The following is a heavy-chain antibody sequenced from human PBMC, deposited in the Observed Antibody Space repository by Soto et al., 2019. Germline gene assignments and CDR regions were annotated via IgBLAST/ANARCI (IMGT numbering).Heavy chain of an antibody. J-gene: IGHJ4*02. CDR3: ASRGGAAFEFDC. CDR2: VFHTGST. CDR1: GGSISSGGYS. Sequence: QLQLQESGSGLVKPSQTLSLTCAVSGGSISSGGYSWSWIRQPPGKGLEWIGYVFHTGSTSYNPSLKSRVTMSVDRSKNQFSLKLSSVTAADTAVYYCASRGGAAFEFDCWGQGTLVTVSS. D-gene: IGHD3-10*01. V-gene: IGHV4-30-2*01.